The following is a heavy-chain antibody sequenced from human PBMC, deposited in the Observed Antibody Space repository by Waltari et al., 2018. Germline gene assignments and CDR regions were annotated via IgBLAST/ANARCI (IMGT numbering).Heavy chain of an antibody. J-gene: IGHJ5*02. V-gene: IGHV3-21*01. Sequence: EVQLVESGGGLVKPGGSLRLSCAASGFTFSSYSMNWVRQAPGKGLGWVSSISSSSSYIYYADSVKGRFTISRDNAKNSLYLQMNSLRAEDTAVYYCAREMEMIVVVTKEYNWFDPWGQGTLVTVSS. D-gene: IGHD3-22*01. CDR1: GFTFSSYS. CDR3: AREMEMIVVVTKEYNWFDP. CDR2: ISSSSSYI.